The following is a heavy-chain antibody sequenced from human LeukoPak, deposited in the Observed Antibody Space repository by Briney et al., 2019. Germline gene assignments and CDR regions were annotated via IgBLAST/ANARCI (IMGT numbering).Heavy chain of an antibody. CDR1: GGSISSYY. CDR2: IYYSGST. CDR3: ARRSGWYDAFDI. J-gene: IGHJ3*02. V-gene: IGHV4-59*01. Sequence: ASETLSLTCTVSGGSISSYYWSWIRQPPGKGLEWIGYIYYSGSTNYNPSLKSRVTISVGTSKNQFSLKLSSVTAADTAVYYCARRSGWYDAFDIWGQGTMVTVSS. D-gene: IGHD6-19*01.